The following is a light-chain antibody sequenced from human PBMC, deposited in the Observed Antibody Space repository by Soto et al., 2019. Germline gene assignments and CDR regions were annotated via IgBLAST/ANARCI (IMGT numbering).Light chain of an antibody. Sequence: EIVMTQSPATLSVSRGGRATLSCRASQPISNALAWYQHKPGQAPRLLIHGASTRATGIPARFSGSGSGTEFTLTISSLQSEDFAVYYCQQYNNRPPWTFGQGTKVDIK. CDR1: QPISNA. CDR2: GAS. J-gene: IGKJ1*01. V-gene: IGKV3-15*01. CDR3: QQYNNRPPWT.